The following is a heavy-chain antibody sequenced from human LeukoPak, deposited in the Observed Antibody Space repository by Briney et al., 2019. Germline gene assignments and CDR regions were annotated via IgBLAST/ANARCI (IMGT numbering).Heavy chain of an antibody. CDR2: VIGSSGAT. CDR3: AKGAYDFLEIAYFDY. D-gene: IGHD3-3*01. CDR1: GFSFTKYA. V-gene: IGHV3-23*01. J-gene: IGHJ4*02. Sequence: GGSLRLSCAASGFSFTKYAMNWVRQAPGKGLEWVAVVIGSSGATDYADSVKGRFTISRDNSKNTLFLQMNSLRAEDTAIYYCAKGAYDFLEIAYFDYWGQGALVTVSS.